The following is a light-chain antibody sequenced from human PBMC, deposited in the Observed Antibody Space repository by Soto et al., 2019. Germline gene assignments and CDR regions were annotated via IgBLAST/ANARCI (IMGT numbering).Light chain of an antibody. J-gene: IGKJ2*01. CDR1: QSVSSY. CDR3: QQRSNWPYT. V-gene: IGKV3-11*01. Sequence: EIVLTQSPVTLSLSPGERATLSCRASQSVSSYLAWYQQKPGQAPRLLIYDASNRATGIPARFSGSGSGTDFTLTIISLEPEDFAVYYCQQRSNWPYTFGQGTKLEIK. CDR2: DAS.